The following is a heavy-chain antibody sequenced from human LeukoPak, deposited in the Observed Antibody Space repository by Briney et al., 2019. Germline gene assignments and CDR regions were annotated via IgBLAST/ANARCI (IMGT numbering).Heavy chain of an antibody. CDR2: IIPIFGTA. Sequence: ASVKVSCKASGGTFSSYAISWVRQAPGQGLEWMGGIIPIFGTANYAQKFQGRVTITADESTSTAYMELSSLRSEDTAVYYCARDLVTGGYCSSTSCSGAFDIWGQGTMVTVSS. J-gene: IGHJ3*02. V-gene: IGHV1-69*13. CDR1: GGTFSSYA. CDR3: ARDLVTGGYCSSTSCSGAFDI. D-gene: IGHD2-2*01.